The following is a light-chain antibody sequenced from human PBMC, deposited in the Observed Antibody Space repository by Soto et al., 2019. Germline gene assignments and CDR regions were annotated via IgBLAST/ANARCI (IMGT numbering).Light chain of an antibody. CDR2: EVS. CDR3: SLYTSSIYV. CDR1: SSDVGSYNR. Sequence: QSALTQPPSVSGSPGQSVTISCTGTSSDVGSYNRVSWYQQPPGTAPKLMIYEVSNRPSGVPDRFSGSKSGNTASLTISGLQAEDEADYYSSLYTSSIYVFGTGTKVTVL. V-gene: IGLV2-18*01. J-gene: IGLJ1*01.